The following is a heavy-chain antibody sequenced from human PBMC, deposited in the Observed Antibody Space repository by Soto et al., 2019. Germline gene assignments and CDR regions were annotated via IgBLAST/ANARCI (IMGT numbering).Heavy chain of an antibody. CDR2: IYHSGST. J-gene: IGHJ4*02. CDR3: ASRMTNWNYFDY. D-gene: IGHD1-1*01. CDR1: GGSISSGGYS. Sequence: PSETLSLTCAVSGGSISSGGYSWSWIRQPPGKGLEWIGYIYHSGSTNYNQSLKSRVTISVDRSKNQFSLKLSSVTAADTAVYYCASRMTNWNYFDYWGQGTLVTVSS. V-gene: IGHV4-30-2*01.